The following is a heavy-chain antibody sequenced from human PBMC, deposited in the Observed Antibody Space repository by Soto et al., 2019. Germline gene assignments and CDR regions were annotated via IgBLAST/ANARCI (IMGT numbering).Heavy chain of an antibody. V-gene: IGHV3-49*03. CDR1: GFTFGDYA. Sequence: GGSLRLSCTASGFTFGDYAMSWFRQAPGKGLEWVGFIRSKAYGGTTEYAASVKGRFTISRDDSKSIAYLQMNSLKTEDTAVYYCTRASRYCSGGSCYSDAFDIWGQGTMVTVSS. CDR3: TRASRYCSGGSCYSDAFDI. D-gene: IGHD2-15*01. J-gene: IGHJ3*02. CDR2: IRSKAYGGTT.